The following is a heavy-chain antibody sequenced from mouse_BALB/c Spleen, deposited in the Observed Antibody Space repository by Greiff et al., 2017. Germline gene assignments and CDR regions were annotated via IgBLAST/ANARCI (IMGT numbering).Heavy chain of an antibody. CDR3: ASLKFAY. Sequence: EVKLMESGGGLVKPGGSLKLSCAASGFTFSSYAMSWVRQTPEKRLEWVATISSGGSYTYYPDSVKGRFTISRDNAKNTLYLQMSSLRSEDTAMYYCASLKFAYWGQGTLVTVSA. J-gene: IGHJ3*01. V-gene: IGHV5-9-3*01. CDR1: GFTFSSYA. CDR2: ISSGGSYT.